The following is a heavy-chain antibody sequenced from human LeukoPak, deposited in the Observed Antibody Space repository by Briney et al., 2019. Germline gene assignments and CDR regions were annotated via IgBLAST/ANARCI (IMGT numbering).Heavy chain of an antibody. CDR1: GDSVSSINGA. J-gene: IGHJ4*02. Sequence: SQTLSLTCAISGDSVSSINGAWNWIGQSPSRGLEWLGRTYYRSRWYNDYVESMKGRITISPDTSKNQFSLHLDSVTPEDTAVYYCARDLGNTGWYTFDYWGQGTLVTVSS. CDR3: ARDLGNTGWYTFDY. V-gene: IGHV6-1*01. CDR2: TYYRSRWYN. D-gene: IGHD6-19*01.